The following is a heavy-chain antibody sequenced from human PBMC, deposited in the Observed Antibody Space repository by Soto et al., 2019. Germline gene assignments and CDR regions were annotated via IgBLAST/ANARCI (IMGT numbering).Heavy chain of an antibody. V-gene: IGHV2-5*02. CDR3: AHSRCGGDCLQSYSSHYSYGMDV. J-gene: IGHJ6*02. D-gene: IGHD2-21*02. Sequence: QITLKESGPPLVIPTQTLTLTCTFSGFSLSTSGVGVGWIRQPPGKALEWLALIYWDDDKRYSPSLKSRLTIPKDTSKNQLVLTMTNMAPVDTATYYCAHSRCGGDCLQSYSSHYSYGMDVWGQGTTVTVSS. CDR1: GFSLSTSGVG. CDR2: IYWDDDK.